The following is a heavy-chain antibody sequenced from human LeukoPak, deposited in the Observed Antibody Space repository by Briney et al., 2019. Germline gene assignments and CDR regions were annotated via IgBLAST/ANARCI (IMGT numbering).Heavy chain of an antibody. CDR3: ARSSVPYYYYNYYMDV. V-gene: IGHV4-61*05. D-gene: IGHD3-22*01. J-gene: IGHJ6*03. CDR2: IYYSGST. Sequence: SETLSLTCTVSGGSISSSSYYWGWIRQPPGKGLEWIGYIYYSGSTNYNPSPKSRVTISVDTSKNQFSLKLSSVTAADTAVYYCARSSVPYYYYNYYMDVWGKGTTVTVSS. CDR1: GGSISSSSYY.